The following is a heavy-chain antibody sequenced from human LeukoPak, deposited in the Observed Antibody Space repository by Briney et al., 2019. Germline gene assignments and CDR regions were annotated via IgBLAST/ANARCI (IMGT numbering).Heavy chain of an antibody. J-gene: IGHJ4*02. CDR2: IHYSGST. Sequence: SETLSHTCTVSGGSISSSSYYWGWIRQPPGKGLEWIGSIHYSGSTNYNPSLKSRVTTSVDTSKNQLSLKLSSVTAADTAVYYCARVIGYCSSTSCFGYFDYWGQGTLVTVSS. CDR1: GGSISSSSYY. D-gene: IGHD2-2*01. CDR3: ARVIGYCSSTSCFGYFDY. V-gene: IGHV4-39*07.